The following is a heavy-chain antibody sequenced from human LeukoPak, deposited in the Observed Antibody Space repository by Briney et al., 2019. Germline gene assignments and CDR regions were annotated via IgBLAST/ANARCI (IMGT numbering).Heavy chain of an antibody. J-gene: IGHJ4*02. CDR2: IIPIFGTA. Sequence: SVKVSCKASGGTFSSYAISWVRQAPGQGLEWMGRIIPIFGTANYAQRFQGRVTITTDESTSTAYMELSSLRSEDTAVYYCAVNLYGDYFGCWGQGTLVTVSS. D-gene: IGHD4-17*01. CDR1: GGTFSSYA. CDR3: AVNLYGDYFGC. V-gene: IGHV1-69*05.